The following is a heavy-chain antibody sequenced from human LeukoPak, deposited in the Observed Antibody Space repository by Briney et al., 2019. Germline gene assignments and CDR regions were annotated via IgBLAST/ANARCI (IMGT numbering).Heavy chain of an antibody. J-gene: IGHJ5*02. CDR2: IYHSGST. V-gene: IGHV4-38-2*02. CDR3: ARLGPMGFDP. CDR1: GYSISSGYY. Sequence: SETLSLTCTVSGYSISSGYYWGWIRQPPGKGLEWIGYIYHSGSTYYNPSLKSRVTISVDRSKNQFSLKLSSVTAADTAVYYCARLGPMGFDPWGQGTLVTVSS. D-gene: IGHD5-24*01.